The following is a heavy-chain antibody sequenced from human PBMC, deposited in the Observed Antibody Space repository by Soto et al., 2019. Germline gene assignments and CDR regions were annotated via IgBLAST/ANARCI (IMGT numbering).Heavy chain of an antibody. CDR2: IRSATDGGTT. J-gene: IGHJ4*02. Sequence: GGSLRLSCAVSGVTLTSVWMNWIRQAPGKGPEWVGRIRSATDGGTTDYAAPVKGRFTISRHDSENTLYLQMNSLKSEDTAVYYCSHGYYQYFNSWGQGT. V-gene: IGHV3-15*07. CDR1: GVTLTSVW. CDR3: SHGYYQYFNS. D-gene: IGHD5-18*01.